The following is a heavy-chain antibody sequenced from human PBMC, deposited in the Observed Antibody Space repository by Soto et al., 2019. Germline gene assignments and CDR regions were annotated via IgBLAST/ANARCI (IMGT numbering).Heavy chain of an antibody. Sequence: ASVKVSCKASGYSFTSHDINWVRQATGQGLEWMGWINPNNGDTGYAQKFQGRVTMTRSTSISTAYMELKNLRPEDTAVYFCARVTEDCTATVCHVAGYNWFDPWGQGTLVTVSS. D-gene: IGHD2-8*02. CDR2: INPNNGDT. CDR3: ARVTEDCTATVCHVAGYNWFDP. CDR1: GYSFTSHD. V-gene: IGHV1-8*01. J-gene: IGHJ5*02.